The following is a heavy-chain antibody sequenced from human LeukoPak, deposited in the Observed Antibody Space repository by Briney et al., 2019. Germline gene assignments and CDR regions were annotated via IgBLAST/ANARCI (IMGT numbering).Heavy chain of an antibody. CDR3: ARVGSSSKYYYYMDV. V-gene: IGHV3-48*04. CDR2: ITSGGSTV. J-gene: IGHJ6*03. D-gene: IGHD2-2*01. Sequence: GGSLRLSCAASGFTLSSYTMNWVRQAPGKGLEWVSYITSGGSTVYYADSVKGRFTISRDNAKNSLYLQMQSPTAEDTAVYFCARVGSSSKYYYYMDVWGKGTTVTVSS. CDR1: GFTLSSYT.